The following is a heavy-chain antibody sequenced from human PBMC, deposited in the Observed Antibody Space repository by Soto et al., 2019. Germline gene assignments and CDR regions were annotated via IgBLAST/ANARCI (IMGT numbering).Heavy chain of an antibody. Sequence: GASVKVSCKTSGYTFTDYYTHWVRQAPGQGLEWMGWMNPKSGGAYFAQKFQGRVTLTRDTSIGTAYIEVNSLTSDDTAVYFCTRENIENSDCLYDAFDSWGQGTTVTVSS. D-gene: IGHD2-15*01. CDR3: TRENIENSDCLYDAFDS. CDR2: MNPKSGGA. J-gene: IGHJ3*02. CDR1: GYTFTDYY. V-gene: IGHV1-2*02.